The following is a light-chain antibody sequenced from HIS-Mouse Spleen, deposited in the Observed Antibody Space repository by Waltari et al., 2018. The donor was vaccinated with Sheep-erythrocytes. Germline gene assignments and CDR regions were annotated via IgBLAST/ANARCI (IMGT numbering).Light chain of an antibody. J-gene: IGKJ4*01. CDR1: QSVSSY. CDR3: QQGSNWPLT. CDR2: DAS. Sequence: EIVLTQSPATLSLSPGERATLSCRASQSVSSYLAWYQQKPGQAPRLLIYDASNRATGIPARFSGSGSGTDFTLTISSLEPEDFAVYYCQQGSNWPLTFGGGTKVGIK. V-gene: IGKV3-11*01.